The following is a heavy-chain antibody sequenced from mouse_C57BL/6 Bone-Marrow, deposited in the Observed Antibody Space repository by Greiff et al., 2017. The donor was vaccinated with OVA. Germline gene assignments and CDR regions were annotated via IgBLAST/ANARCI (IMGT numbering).Heavy chain of an antibody. Sequence: QVQLKQPGAELVRPGSSVKLSCKASGYTFTSYWMDWVKQRPGQGLEWIGNIYPSDSETHYNQKFKDKATLTADKSSSTAYMQLSRLTSEDSAVYCCARWGFWCSYWGQGTLVTVSA. CDR1: GYTFTSYW. CDR2: IYPSDSET. CDR3: ARWGFWCSY. V-gene: IGHV1-61*01. J-gene: IGHJ3*01.